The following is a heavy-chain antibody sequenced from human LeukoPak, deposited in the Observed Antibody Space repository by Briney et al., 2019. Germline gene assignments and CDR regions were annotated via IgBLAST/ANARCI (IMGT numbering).Heavy chain of an antibody. D-gene: IGHD1-26*01. CDR3: ARALYSGTFTFDY. V-gene: IGHV4-61*01. CDR2: IYYSGTT. Sequence: KSSETLSLTCTVSGGSVISGSYYWSWIRQPPGKGLEWIGYIYYSGTTDYNPSLKSRVTISIDTSKNQFFLRLSSVTAADTAVYYCARALYSGTFTFDYWGQGTLVTVSS. CDR1: GGSVISGSYY. J-gene: IGHJ4*02.